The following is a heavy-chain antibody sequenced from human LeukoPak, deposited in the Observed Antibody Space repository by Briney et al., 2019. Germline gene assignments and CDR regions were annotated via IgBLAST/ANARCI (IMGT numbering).Heavy chain of an antibody. Sequence: SETLSLTCTVSGGSVTSGGYYWSWIRQHPGKGLEWIGYVYYTGSTYYNPSLKSRVTKSPDTSKNQFSLKVSSVTAADTAVYYCARISAGRYGMDVWGQGTTVSVSS. CDR2: VYYTGST. V-gene: IGHV4-31*03. CDR3: ARISAGRYGMDV. D-gene: IGHD6-6*01. J-gene: IGHJ6*02. CDR1: GGSVTSGGYY.